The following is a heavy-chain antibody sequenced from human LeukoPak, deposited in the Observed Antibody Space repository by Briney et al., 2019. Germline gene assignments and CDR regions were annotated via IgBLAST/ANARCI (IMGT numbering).Heavy chain of an antibody. J-gene: IGHJ4*02. V-gene: IGHV4-61*02. Sequence: PSETLSLTCTASGGSISSGSYYWSWIRQPAGKGLEWIGRIYTSGSTNYNPSLKSRVTISVDTSKNQFSLKLSSVTAADTAVYYCAGGYFDWLFREYYFDYWGQGTLVTVSS. D-gene: IGHD3-9*01. CDR3: AGGYFDWLFREYYFDY. CDR2: IYTSGST. CDR1: GGSISSGSYY.